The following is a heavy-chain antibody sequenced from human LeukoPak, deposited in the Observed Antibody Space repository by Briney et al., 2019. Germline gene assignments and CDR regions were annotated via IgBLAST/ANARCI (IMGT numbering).Heavy chain of an antibody. CDR2: IYYTGST. D-gene: IGHD2-8*01. J-gene: IGHJ5*01. CDR1: SGSISSYY. Sequence: SETLSLTCTVSSGSISSYYWSWIRQPPGKGLEWIGYIYYTGSTNYNSSLKSRVTISVDTSKNQFSLNLSSVTAADTAMYYCARAVLATKSEHWFDSWGQGTLVTVSS. CDR3: ARAVLATKSEHWFDS. V-gene: IGHV4-59*01.